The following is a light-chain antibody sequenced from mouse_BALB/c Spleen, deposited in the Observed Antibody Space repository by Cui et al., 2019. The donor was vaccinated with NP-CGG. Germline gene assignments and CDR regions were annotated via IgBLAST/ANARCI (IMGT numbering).Light chain of an antibody. CDR1: TGAVTTSNY. V-gene: IGLV1*01. CDR3: ALWYSNHWV. J-gene: IGLJ1*01. CDR2: GTN. Sequence: AGVTLESALTTSPGEKVTLTCRSSTGAVTTSNYTNWVQEKPDHLFTGLIGGTNNRTPGVPARFSGSLIGDKAALTITGAQTEDEAIYFCALWYSNHWVFGAGTKLTVL.